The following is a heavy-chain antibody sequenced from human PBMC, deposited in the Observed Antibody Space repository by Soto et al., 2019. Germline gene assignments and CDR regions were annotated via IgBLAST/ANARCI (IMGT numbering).Heavy chain of an antibody. Sequence: ASVKVSCKASGYTFASYALHWVRQAPGQGLEWMGWIDPAKGNTEYSQKFQDRLTITSDRSANTADMELSALRSDDTAVYYCVRENQRVPGHWGQGTLVTVS. CDR2: IDPAKGNT. CDR1: GYTFASYA. V-gene: IGHV1-3*01. CDR3: VRENQRVPGH. D-gene: IGHD3-10*01. J-gene: IGHJ1*01.